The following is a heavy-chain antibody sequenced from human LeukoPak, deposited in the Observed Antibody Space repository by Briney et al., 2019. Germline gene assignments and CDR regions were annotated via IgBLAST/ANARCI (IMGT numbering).Heavy chain of an antibody. CDR2: MNPNSGNT. J-gene: IGHJ4*02. V-gene: IGHV1-8*01. CDR3: ARGRPGSGSYAIDY. Sequence: ASVKVSCKASGYTFTSYDINWVRHATGQGLEWMGWMNPNSGNTGYAQKFQGRVAMTRNTSISTAYMELSSLRSEDTAVYYCARGRPGSGSYAIDYWGQGTLVTVSS. CDR1: GYTFTSYD. D-gene: IGHD3-10*01.